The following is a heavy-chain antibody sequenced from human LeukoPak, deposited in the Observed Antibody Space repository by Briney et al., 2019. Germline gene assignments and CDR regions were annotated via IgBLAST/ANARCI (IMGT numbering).Heavy chain of an antibody. Sequence: GASVKVSCKASGYTFTSYYMHWVRQAPGQGLEWMGIINPSGGSTSYAQKFQGRVTMTRDTSKNQFSLKLSSVTAADTAVYYCASGAGYSSRGWYFDLWGRGTLVTVSS. CDR1: GYTFTSYY. J-gene: IGHJ2*01. CDR2: INPSGGST. CDR3: ASGAGYSSRGWYFDL. V-gene: IGHV1-46*01. D-gene: IGHD6-13*01.